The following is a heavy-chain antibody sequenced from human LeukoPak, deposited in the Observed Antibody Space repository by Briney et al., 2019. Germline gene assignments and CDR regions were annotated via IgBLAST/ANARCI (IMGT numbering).Heavy chain of an antibody. V-gene: IGHV1-8*01. J-gene: IGHJ4*02. CDR2: MNPNSGNT. D-gene: IGHD2-2*01. CDR1: GYTFTSYD. CDR3: ARGSRSIVVVPAARYVS. Sequence: ASVKVSCKASGYTFTSYDINWVRQATGQGLEWMGWMNPNSGNTGYAQKFQGRVTMTRNTSISTAYMELSSLRSEDTAVYYCARGSRSIVVVPAARYVSWGQGTLVTVSS.